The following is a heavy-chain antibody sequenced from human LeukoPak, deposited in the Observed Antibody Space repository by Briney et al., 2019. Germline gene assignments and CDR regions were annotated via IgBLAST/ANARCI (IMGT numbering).Heavy chain of an antibody. Sequence: WASVKVSCKASGYTFTSYYIHWVRQAPGQGLEWMGLINPSGGSTNYAQKFQGRVTMTRDTSTSTVYMELSSLRSDDTGVYYCARGPRITLVRGGQWYYYMDVWGKGTTVTISS. CDR1: GYTFTSYY. D-gene: IGHD3-10*01. CDR2: INPSGGST. CDR3: ARGPRITLVRGGQWYYYMDV. J-gene: IGHJ6*03. V-gene: IGHV1-46*01.